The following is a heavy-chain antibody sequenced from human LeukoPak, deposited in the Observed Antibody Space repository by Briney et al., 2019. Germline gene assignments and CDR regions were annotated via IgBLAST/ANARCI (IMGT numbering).Heavy chain of an antibody. CDR2: ITGSSSYI. Sequence: PGGSLRLPCAASTFTFNNYAMHWVRQAPGKGLEWVSSITGSSSYIYYADSVKGRFTISRDNAKNSLYLQMKSLRAEDTAVYYCAAKDYFDYWGQGTLVTVSS. J-gene: IGHJ4*02. CDR3: AAKDYFDY. V-gene: IGHV3-21*01. CDR1: TFTFNNYA.